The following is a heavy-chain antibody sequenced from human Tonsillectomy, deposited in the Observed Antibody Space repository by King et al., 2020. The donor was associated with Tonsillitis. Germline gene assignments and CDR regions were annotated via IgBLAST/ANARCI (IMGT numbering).Heavy chain of an antibody. J-gene: IGHJ4*02. CDR2: ISGSGGST. Sequence: VQLVESGGDLVQPGGSLRLSCEVSGSTVNNYAMSWVRQAPGKGLEWVAAISGSGGSTYYADSVKGRFTISRNNSKKMVYLQMNSLGAEDTAIYYCAKKKGSRIFYNFDLWGQGTLVTVSS. CDR1: GSTVNNYA. D-gene: IGHD3-9*01. V-gene: IGHV3-23*04. CDR3: AKKKGSRIFYNFDL.